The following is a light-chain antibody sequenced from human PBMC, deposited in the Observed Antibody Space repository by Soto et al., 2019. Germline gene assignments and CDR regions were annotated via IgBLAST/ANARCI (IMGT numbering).Light chain of an antibody. CDR1: SSDVGGHNY. CDR3: SSYTSSRNIG. Sequence: HCVLAQPASVAGSPGHSMTMSCTGTSSDVGGHNYVSWYQHHPGKAPKLMIYEVSNRPSGVSNRFSGSKSGNTASLTISGLQAEEEADYYCSSYTSSRNIGFGTGTKVTVL. V-gene: IGLV2-14*01. J-gene: IGLJ1*01. CDR2: EVS.